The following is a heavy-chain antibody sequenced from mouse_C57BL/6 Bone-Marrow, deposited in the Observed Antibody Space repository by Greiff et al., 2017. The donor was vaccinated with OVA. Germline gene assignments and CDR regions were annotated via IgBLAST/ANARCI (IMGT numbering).Heavy chain of an antibody. Sequence: DVQLVESGGGLVQPGGSMKLSCVASGFTFSNYWMNWVRQSPEKGLEWVAQIRLKSDNYATHYAESVKGRFTISRDDSKSSVYLQMNNLRAEDTGIYYCTGPYYYGSSLYAMDYWGQGTSVTVSS. D-gene: IGHD1-1*01. V-gene: IGHV6-3*01. CDR2: IRLKSDNYAT. J-gene: IGHJ4*01. CDR1: GFTFSNYW. CDR3: TGPYYYGSSLYAMDY.